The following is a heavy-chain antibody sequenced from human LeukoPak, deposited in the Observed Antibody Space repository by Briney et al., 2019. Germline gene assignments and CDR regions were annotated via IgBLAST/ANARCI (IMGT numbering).Heavy chain of an antibody. J-gene: IGHJ4*02. CDR1: GFTFSNDW. Sequence: GGSLRLSCVASGFTFSNDWMHWVRQAPGKGLVWVSRLYSEGGRTYYADPVKGRFTISRDNAKNTLYLQMNILRVEDTAVYYCSRGLGQPVDYWGQGTLVTVSS. V-gene: IGHV3-74*01. CDR2: LYSEGGRT. D-gene: IGHD6-6*01. CDR3: SRGLGQPVDY.